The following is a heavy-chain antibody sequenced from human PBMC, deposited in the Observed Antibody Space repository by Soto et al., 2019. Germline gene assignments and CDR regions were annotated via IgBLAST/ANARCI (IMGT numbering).Heavy chain of an antibody. CDR2: IYYSGST. Sequence: SETLSLTCTVSGGSISSSSYYWGWIRQPPGKGLEWIGSIYYSGSTYYNPSLKSRVTISVDTSKNQFSLKLSSVTAADTAVYYCARGWIAAAGRLVWFDPWGQGTLVTVSS. CDR1: GGSISSSSYY. CDR3: ARGWIAAAGRLVWFDP. D-gene: IGHD6-13*01. V-gene: IGHV4-39*01. J-gene: IGHJ5*02.